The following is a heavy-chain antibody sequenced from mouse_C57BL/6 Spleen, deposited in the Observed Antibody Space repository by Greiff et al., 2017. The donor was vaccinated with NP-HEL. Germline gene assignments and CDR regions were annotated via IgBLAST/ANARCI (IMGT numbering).Heavy chain of an antibody. J-gene: IGHJ1*03. CDR1: GYTFPSYW. D-gene: IGHD1-1*01. V-gene: IGHV1-7*01. CDR3: ARRTTGWYFDV. CDR2: INPSSGYT. Sequence: QVQLQQSGAELANPGASVKLSCTASGYTFPSYWMHWVKQRPGQGLEWIGYINPSSGYTKSNQKFKDKATLTADKSSSTAYLQLSSLTYDDAAVYYCARRTTGWYFDVWGTGTTVTVSS.